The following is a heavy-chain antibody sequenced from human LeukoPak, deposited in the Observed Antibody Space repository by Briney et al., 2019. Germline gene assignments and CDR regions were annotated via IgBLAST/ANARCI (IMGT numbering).Heavy chain of an antibody. CDR2: ISSSSSYI. V-gene: IGHV3-21*01. Sequence: GGSLRLSCEVSGFTFSSYSMNWVRQAPGKGLEWVSSISSSSSYIYYADSVKGRFTISRDNAKNSLYLQMNSLRAEDTAVYYCARDLVGPSGDYWGQGTLVTVSS. CDR3: ARDLVGPSGDY. D-gene: IGHD1-26*01. CDR1: GFTFSSYS. J-gene: IGHJ4*02.